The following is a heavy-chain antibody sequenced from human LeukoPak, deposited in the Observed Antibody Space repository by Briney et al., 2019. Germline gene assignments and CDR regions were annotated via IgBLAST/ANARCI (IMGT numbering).Heavy chain of an antibody. D-gene: IGHD2-8*01. V-gene: IGHV3-11*01. CDR3: STDPMLLMY. J-gene: IGHJ4*01. CDR1: GFSFSDSY. Sequence: GGSLRLSCVVPGFSFSDSYMTWIRQTPGKGLEWLAYISGSGSDIYYADSVKGRFTISRDNAKNSLYLQMNSLRPEDTALYYFSTDPMLLMYWGHGTLVTVSA. CDR2: ISGSGSDI.